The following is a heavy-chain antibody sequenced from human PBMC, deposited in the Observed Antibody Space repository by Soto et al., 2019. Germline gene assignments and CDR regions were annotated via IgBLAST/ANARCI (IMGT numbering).Heavy chain of an antibody. CDR2: ISSSGSTI. Sequence: PGGSLRLSCAASGFTFSDYYMSWIRQAPGKGLEWVSYISSSGSTIYYADYVKGRFTISRDNAKNSLYLQMNSLRAEDTAVYYCARATDYGDYGERILDAFDIWGQGTMVTVSS. CDR1: GFTFSDYY. V-gene: IGHV3-11*01. J-gene: IGHJ3*02. D-gene: IGHD4-17*01. CDR3: ARATDYGDYGERILDAFDI.